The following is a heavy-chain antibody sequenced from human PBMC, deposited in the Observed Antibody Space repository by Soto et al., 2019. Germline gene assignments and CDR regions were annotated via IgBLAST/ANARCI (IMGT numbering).Heavy chain of an antibody. CDR3: ARGGYWRGGGCLEFGP. CDR1: GYTFTSFG. D-gene: IGHD2-15*01. Sequence: ASVKVSCKASGYTFTSFGISWVRQAPGQGLEWMGWISGYNGNTNYAQKFQGRVTMTTDTSTSTAYMELRSLRSDDTAVYYCARGGYWRGGGCLEFGPWGQGTLVTVSS. CDR2: ISGYNGNT. V-gene: IGHV1-18*01. J-gene: IGHJ5*02.